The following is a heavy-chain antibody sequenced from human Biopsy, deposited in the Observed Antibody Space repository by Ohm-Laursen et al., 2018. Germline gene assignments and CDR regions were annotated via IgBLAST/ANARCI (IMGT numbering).Heavy chain of an antibody. CDR3: ARDYDTSGYYYVS. Sequence: SETLSLTCTVSGGSISNNNYYWGWIRQPPGKGLEWIGSIFYRGSTHYKPSLKSRVNISVHTSKNQFSLKLNFSTAADTAVYYCARDYDTSGYYYVSWGQGTLVTVSS. CDR1: GGSISNNNYY. V-gene: IGHV4-39*01. D-gene: IGHD3-22*01. J-gene: IGHJ5*02. CDR2: IFYRGST.